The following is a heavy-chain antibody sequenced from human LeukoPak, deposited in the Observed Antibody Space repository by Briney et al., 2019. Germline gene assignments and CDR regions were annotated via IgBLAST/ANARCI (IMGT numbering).Heavy chain of an antibody. CDR3: ARDSYYYGSGAYPFDY. CDR2: IYTSGST. Sequence: SETLSLTCTVSGGSISSYYWSWIRQPAGKGLEWIGRIYTSGSTNYNPSLKSRVTMSVDTSKNQFSLKLSSVTAADTAVYYCARDSYYYGSGAYPFDYWGQGTLVTVSS. V-gene: IGHV4-4*07. CDR1: GGSISSYY. D-gene: IGHD3-10*01. J-gene: IGHJ4*02.